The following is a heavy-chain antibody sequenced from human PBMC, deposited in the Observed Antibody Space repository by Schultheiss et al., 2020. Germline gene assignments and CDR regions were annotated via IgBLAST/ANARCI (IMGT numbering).Heavy chain of an antibody. Sequence: GGSLRLSCAASGFSFSDYYMSWIRQAPGKGLEWVSYISSSSSYTNYADSVKGRFTISRDNAKNSLYLQMNSLRAEDTAVYYCARDREEYSSGWPHGTFDYWGQGTLVTVSS. J-gene: IGHJ4*02. V-gene: IGHV3-11*05. CDR1: GFSFSDYY. D-gene: IGHD6-19*01. CDR3: ARDREEYSSGWPHGTFDY. CDR2: ISSSSSYT.